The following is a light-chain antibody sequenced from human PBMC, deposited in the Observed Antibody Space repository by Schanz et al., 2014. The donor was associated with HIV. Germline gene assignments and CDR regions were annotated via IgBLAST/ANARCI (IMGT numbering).Light chain of an antibody. CDR1: QNIDDW. CDR3: QHYYSYPWT. Sequence: DIQMTQSPSTLSASVGDRVTITCRASQNIDDWLAWYQQKPGKAPNLLIYQASTLETGVPSRFSGSGSGTEFTLTITSLQPDDFATYYCQHYYSYPWTFGQGTRLDVK. J-gene: IGKJ2*02. CDR2: QAS. V-gene: IGKV1-5*03.